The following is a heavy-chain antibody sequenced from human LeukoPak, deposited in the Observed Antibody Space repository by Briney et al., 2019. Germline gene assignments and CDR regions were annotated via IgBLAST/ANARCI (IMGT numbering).Heavy chain of an antibody. CDR1: GGSISSGDYY. CDR2: IYYSGST. V-gene: IGHV4-30-4*08. Sequence: SQTLSLTCTVSGGSISSGDYYWSWIRQPPGKGLEWIGYIYYSGSTYYNPSLKSRVTISVDTSKNQFSLKLSSVTAADTAVYYCARQFSVYYDSSGWRGAFDIWGQGTMVTVSS. CDR3: ARQFSVYYDSSGWRGAFDI. J-gene: IGHJ3*02. D-gene: IGHD3-22*01.